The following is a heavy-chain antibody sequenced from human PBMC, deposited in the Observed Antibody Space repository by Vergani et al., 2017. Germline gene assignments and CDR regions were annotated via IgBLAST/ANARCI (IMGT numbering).Heavy chain of an antibody. CDR2: INPNSGGT. CDR1: GYTFTGYY. D-gene: IGHD6-13*01. Sequence: QVQLVQSGAEVKKPGASVKVSCKASGYTFTGYYMHWVRQAPGQGLEWMGWINPNSGGTNYAQKFQGRVTMTRDTSTSTAYMELRSLRSDDTAVYYCARGIAAAGLNWFDPWGQGTLVTVSS. V-gene: IGHV1-2*02. CDR3: ARGIAAAGLNWFDP. J-gene: IGHJ5*02.